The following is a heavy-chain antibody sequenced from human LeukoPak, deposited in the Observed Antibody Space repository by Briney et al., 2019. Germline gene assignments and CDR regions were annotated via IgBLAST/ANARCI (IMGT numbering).Heavy chain of an antibody. CDR2: IWYDGSNK. D-gene: IGHD3-16*01. CDR3: AKDLGFLATRSVDY. J-gene: IGHJ4*02. CDR1: GFTFSSYG. Sequence: GGSLRLSCAASGFTFSSYGMHWVRQAPGKGLEWVAFIWYDGSNKYYADSVKGRFTISRDNSKNTLYLQMNSLRAEDTAVYYCAKDLGFLATRSVDYWGQGTLVTVSS. V-gene: IGHV3-30*02.